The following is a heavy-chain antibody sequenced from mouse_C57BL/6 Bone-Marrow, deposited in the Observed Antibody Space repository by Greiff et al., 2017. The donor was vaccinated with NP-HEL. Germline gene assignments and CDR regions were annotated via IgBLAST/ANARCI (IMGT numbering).Heavy chain of an antibody. D-gene: IGHD2-5*01. J-gene: IGHJ2*01. CDR3: ARDYSNPFDY. Sequence: DVKLVESGGGLVKPGGSLKLSCAASGFTFSDYGMHWVRRAPEKGLEWVAYISSGSSTIYYADTVKGRFTISRDNAKNTLFLQMTSLRSEDTAMYYCARDYSNPFDYWGQGTTLTVSS. V-gene: IGHV5-17*01. CDR1: GFTFSDYG. CDR2: ISSGSSTI.